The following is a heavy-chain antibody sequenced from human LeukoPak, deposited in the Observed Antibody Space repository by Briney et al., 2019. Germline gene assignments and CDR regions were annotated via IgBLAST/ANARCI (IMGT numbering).Heavy chain of an antibody. Sequence: SETLSLTCTVSGDSLNSSTYYWGWVRQPPGKGLECIGSVFYSGNSYYNPTLKGRVTLSIDTSKNHFSLRLSSVTAADTAVYCCARSLFRRAARHHFDYWGRGTLVTVSS. CDR3: ARSLFRRAARHHFDY. CDR2: VFYSGNS. J-gene: IGHJ4*02. D-gene: IGHD6-6*01. V-gene: IGHV4-39*02. CDR1: GDSLNSSTYY.